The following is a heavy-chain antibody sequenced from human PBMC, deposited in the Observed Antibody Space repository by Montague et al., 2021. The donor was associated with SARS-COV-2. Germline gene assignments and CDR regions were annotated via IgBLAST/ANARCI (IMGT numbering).Heavy chain of an antibody. J-gene: IGHJ6*02. D-gene: IGHD2-2*01. CDR2: ILHGGST. V-gene: IGHV4-38-2*02. Sequence: SETLSLTCTVSHYSITYAYYWGWVRQPPGKGLEWIGNILHGGSTYYNPSLKSRVTISVDTSKNQFSLKLTSVTAAGTAVYYCARTSQYCDTTSCYLPNAMDVWGQGTTVTVSS. CDR1: HYSITYAYY. CDR3: ARTSQYCDTTSCYLPNAMDV.